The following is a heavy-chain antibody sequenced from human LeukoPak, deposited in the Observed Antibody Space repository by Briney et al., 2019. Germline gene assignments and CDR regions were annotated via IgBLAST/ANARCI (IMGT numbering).Heavy chain of an antibody. Sequence: GGSLRLSCAASGFTFSSYAMHWVRQAPGKGLEYVSAISSNGGSTYYADSVKGRFTISRDNSKNTLYLQMGSLRAADMAVYYCARGTGPFDYWGQGTLVTVSS. D-gene: IGHD1-1*01. CDR2: ISSNGGST. CDR3: ARGTGPFDY. CDR1: GFTFSSYA. V-gene: IGHV3-64*02. J-gene: IGHJ4*02.